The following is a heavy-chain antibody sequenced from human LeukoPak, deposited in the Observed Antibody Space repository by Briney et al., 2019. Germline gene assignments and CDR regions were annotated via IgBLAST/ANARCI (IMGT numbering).Heavy chain of an antibody. Sequence: ASVKVSCKASGYIFSDYGLNWVRQAPGQGLEGLEWMRWISSKNGNTNYAQRFQDRVTFSTDTSTSTAYMELRSLRSDDTAVYYCARGVVMTAPGDSWGQGTLVTVSS. D-gene: IGHD2-21*02. CDR3: ARGVVMTAPGDS. CDR2: ISSKNGNT. CDR1: GYIFSDYG. V-gene: IGHV1-18*01. J-gene: IGHJ4*02.